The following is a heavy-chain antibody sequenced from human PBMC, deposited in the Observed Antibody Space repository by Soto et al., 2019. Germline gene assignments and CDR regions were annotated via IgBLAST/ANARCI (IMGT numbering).Heavy chain of an antibody. Sequence: GESLKISCKGSGYSFTSYWIGWVRQMPGKGLEWMGIIYPGDSDTRYSPSLQGQVTISADKSISTAYLQWNSLKASDTAMYYCASQHYCSSTSCPFDYWGQGTLVTVSS. CDR3: ASQHYCSSTSCPFDY. V-gene: IGHV5-51*01. J-gene: IGHJ4*02. CDR2: IYPGDSDT. CDR1: GYSFTSYW. D-gene: IGHD2-2*01.